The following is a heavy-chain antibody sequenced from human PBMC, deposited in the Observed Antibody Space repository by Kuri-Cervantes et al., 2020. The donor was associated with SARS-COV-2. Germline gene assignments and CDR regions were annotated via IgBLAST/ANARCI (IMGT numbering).Heavy chain of an antibody. CDR2: IYYSGNT. V-gene: IGHV4-39*01. CDR1: GGSISSSSYY. D-gene: IGHD3-22*01. CDR3: ARHASDFDSSSYPTLDY. Sequence: SETLSLTCTVSGGSISSSSYYWGWIRQPPGKGLEWIGSIYYSGNTYYNPSLQSRVTISADTSEKKFSLRLTSVTAADTAVYYCARHASDFDSSSYPTLDYWGQGTRVTVSS. J-gene: IGHJ4*02.